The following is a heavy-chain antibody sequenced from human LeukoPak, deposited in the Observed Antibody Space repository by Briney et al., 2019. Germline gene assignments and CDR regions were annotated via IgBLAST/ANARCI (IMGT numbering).Heavy chain of an antibody. Sequence: GGSLRLSCAASGFTFSSYSMNWVRQAPGKGLEWVSYISSSSSTIYYADSAKGRFTISRDNAKNSLYLQMNSLRDEDTAVYYCARGRYCSSTSCPIDYWGQGTLVTVSS. V-gene: IGHV3-48*02. CDR3: ARGRYCSSTSCPIDY. D-gene: IGHD2-2*01. CDR2: ISSSSSTI. CDR1: GFTFSSYS. J-gene: IGHJ4*02.